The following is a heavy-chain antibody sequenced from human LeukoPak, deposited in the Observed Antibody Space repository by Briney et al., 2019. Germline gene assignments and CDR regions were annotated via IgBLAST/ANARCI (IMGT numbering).Heavy chain of an antibody. CDR1: GFTFDDYA. CDR3: AKDQYSSSWYAFDI. Sequence: PGGSLRLSCAASGFTFDDYAMHWVRQAPGKGLEWVSGISWNSGSIGYADSVKGRFTISRDNAKNSLYLQMNSLRAEDMALYYCAKDQYSSSWYAFDIWGQGTMVTVSS. V-gene: IGHV3-9*03. D-gene: IGHD6-13*01. J-gene: IGHJ3*02. CDR2: ISWNSGSI.